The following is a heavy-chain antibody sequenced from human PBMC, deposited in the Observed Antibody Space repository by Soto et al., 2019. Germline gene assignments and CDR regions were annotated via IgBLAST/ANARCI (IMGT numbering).Heavy chain of an antibody. CDR3: ARVEQLVDYGMDV. V-gene: IGHV4-59*01. CDR2: IYYSGST. Sequence: LSLTCAVYGGSFSGYYWSWIRQPPGKGLEWIGYIYYSGSTNYNPSLKSRVTISVDTSKNQFSLKLSSVTAADTAVYYCARVEQLVDYGMDVWGQGTTVTVSS. D-gene: IGHD6-6*01. CDR1: GGSFSGYY. J-gene: IGHJ6*02.